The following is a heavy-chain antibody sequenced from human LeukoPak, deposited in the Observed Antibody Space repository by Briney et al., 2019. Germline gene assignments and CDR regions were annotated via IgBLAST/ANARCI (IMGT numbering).Heavy chain of an antibody. J-gene: IGHJ4*02. CDR2: IYYSGIT. V-gene: IGHV4-59*08. CDR3: ARTXYSTSSLFDY. Sequence: SETLSLTCTVSGGSISNYYWNWIRQPPGKGLEWLGYIYYSGITNYNPSLKSRVTMSLDTSKNQFSLKLTSVTAADTAVYYCARTXYSTSSLFDYWGQGTLVTVSS. D-gene: IGHD6-6*01. CDR1: GGSISNYY.